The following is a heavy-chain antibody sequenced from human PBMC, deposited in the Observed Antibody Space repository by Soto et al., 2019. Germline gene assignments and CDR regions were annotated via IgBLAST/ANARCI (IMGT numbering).Heavy chain of an antibody. CDR2: ISSSSSTI. CDR3: ARDRKYYDFWSGSPGMDV. Sequence: QSGGSLRLSCAASGFTFSSYSMNWVRQAPGKGLEWVSYISSSSSTIYYADSVKGRFTISRDNAKNSLYLQMNSLRDEDTAVYYCARDRKYYDFWSGSPGMDVWGQGTTVTVSS. J-gene: IGHJ6*02. CDR1: GFTFSSYS. V-gene: IGHV3-48*02. D-gene: IGHD3-3*01.